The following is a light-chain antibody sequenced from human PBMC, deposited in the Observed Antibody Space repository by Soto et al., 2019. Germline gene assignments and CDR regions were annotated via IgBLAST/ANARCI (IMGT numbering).Light chain of an antibody. CDR3: QQYYSTPPT. CDR1: LSILYSSNNKDY. J-gene: IGKJ3*01. CDR2: WAS. V-gene: IGKV4-1*01. Sequence: DIVMTQSPDSLAVSLGERATINCKSSLSILYSSNNKDYLAWYQQKPGQPPKLLIYWASTRESGVPDRFSGSGPGTDFTLTISSLQAEEVAVYYCQQYYSTPPTFGPGTKVDIK.